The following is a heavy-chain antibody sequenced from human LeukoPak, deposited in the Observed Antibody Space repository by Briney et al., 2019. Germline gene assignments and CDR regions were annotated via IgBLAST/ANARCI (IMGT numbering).Heavy chain of an antibody. D-gene: IGHD3-16*01. CDR1: GGSISSGDYY. CDR3: AHRRGAPGYFDY. J-gene: IGHJ4*02. CDR2: IYWDDDK. V-gene: IGHV2-5*08. Sequence: TLSLTCTVSGGSISSGDYYWSWIRQPPGKALEWLALIYWDDDKLYSPSLRSRLTITKDTSKNQVVLTMTNMDPVDTATYYCAHRRGAPGYFDYWSQGTLVTVSS.